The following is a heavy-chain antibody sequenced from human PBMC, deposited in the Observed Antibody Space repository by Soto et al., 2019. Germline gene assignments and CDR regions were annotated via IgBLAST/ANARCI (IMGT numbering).Heavy chain of an antibody. J-gene: IGHJ6*02. V-gene: IGHV1-24*01. CDR3: ATDTFEQQLGNGMDV. CDR2: FDPEDGET. CDR1: RYTLTELS. Sequence: SVKVSCKVSRYTLTELSMHWVRQAPGKGLEWMGGFDPEDGETIYAQKFQGRVTMTEDTSTDTAYMELSSLRSEDTAVYYCATDTFEQQLGNGMDVWGQGTTVTVSS. D-gene: IGHD6-13*01.